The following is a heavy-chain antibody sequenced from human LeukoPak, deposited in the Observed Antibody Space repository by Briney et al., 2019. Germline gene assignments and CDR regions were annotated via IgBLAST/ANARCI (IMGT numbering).Heavy chain of an antibody. CDR1: GFTFSSYA. Sequence: PGGSLRLSCAASGFTFSSYAMHWVRQAPGKGLEYVSAISSNGGSTYYANSVKGRFTISRDNSKNTLYLQMGSLRAEDMAVYYCARALGMATTDWDYWGQGTLVTVSS. J-gene: IGHJ4*02. D-gene: IGHD5-24*01. CDR2: ISSNGGST. CDR3: ARALGMATTDWDY. V-gene: IGHV3-64*01.